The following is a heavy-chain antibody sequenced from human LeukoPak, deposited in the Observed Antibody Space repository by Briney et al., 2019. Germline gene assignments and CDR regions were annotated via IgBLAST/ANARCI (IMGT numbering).Heavy chain of an antibody. D-gene: IGHD1-26*01. V-gene: IGHV1-8*01. J-gene: IGHJ4*02. CDR3: ARTRTRHSGSPGY. CDR2: MNPNSGNT. CDR1: GYTFTSYD. Sequence: ASVKVSCKASGYTFTSYDINWVQQATGQGLEWMGWMNPNSGNTGYAQKFQGRVTMTRNTSISTAYMELSSLRSEDTAVYYCARTRTRHSGSPGYWGQGTLVTVSS.